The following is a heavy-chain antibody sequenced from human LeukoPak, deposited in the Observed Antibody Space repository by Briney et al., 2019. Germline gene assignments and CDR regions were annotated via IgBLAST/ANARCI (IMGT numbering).Heavy chain of an antibody. J-gene: IGHJ4*02. CDR3: AKTLRGGIAAAGSWYFDY. V-gene: IGHV3-43D*03. Sequence: GGSLRLSCAASGFTFDDYAMHWVRQAPGKGLEWVSLISWDGGSTYYADSVKGRFTISRDNSKNSLYLQMNSLRAEDTAVYYCAKTLRGGIAAAGSWYFDYWGQGTLVTVSS. CDR2: ISWDGGST. D-gene: IGHD6-13*01. CDR1: GFTFDDYA.